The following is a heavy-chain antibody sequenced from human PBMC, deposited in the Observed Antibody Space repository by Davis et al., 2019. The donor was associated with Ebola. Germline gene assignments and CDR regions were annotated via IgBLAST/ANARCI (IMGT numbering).Heavy chain of an antibody. J-gene: IGHJ4*02. CDR1: GYTFNNYG. V-gene: IGHV1-18*01. CDR3: AREGWTTGLDS. CDR2: ISAYNGDT. D-gene: IGHD1-1*01. Sequence: ASVKVSCKASGYTFNNYGVGWVRQAPGQGLEWMGWISAYNGDTNSAPRLQGRVIMTTDTSTSTAYMELRSLKSDDTAIYFCAREGWTTGLDSWGLGTLVTVSS.